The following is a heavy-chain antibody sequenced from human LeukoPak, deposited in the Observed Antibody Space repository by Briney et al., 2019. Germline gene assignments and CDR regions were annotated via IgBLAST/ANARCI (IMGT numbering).Heavy chain of an antibody. J-gene: IGHJ5*02. V-gene: IGHV4-34*01. Sequence: SETLSLTCALYGGSFSGYYCSCIRQPPRNGLAWIGEINHSGSTNYNPSLKSRVTISVDTSKNQFSLKLSPVTAADTAVYYCARGFRRALYGDYARKFDPWGQGTLVTVSS. CDR1: GGSFSGYY. CDR2: INHSGST. D-gene: IGHD4-17*01. CDR3: ARGFRRALYGDYARKFDP.